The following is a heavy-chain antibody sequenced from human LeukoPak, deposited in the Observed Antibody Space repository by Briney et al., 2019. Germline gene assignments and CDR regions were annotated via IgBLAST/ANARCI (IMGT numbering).Heavy chain of an antibody. Sequence: GAAVTVSFTSSVYPFDNFGLTWVGQAPGQGREGMGWICAYNRNTHYAQKFRRRLPMTTDTSTTPAYLQLRSLKSDDTAVYYCARDRLGGDLTGESLYWGQGTLVTVSS. D-gene: IGHD4-17*01. CDR3: ARDRLGGDLTGESLY. J-gene: IGHJ4*02. CDR2: ICAYNRNT. V-gene: IGHV1-18*01. CDR1: VYPFDNFG.